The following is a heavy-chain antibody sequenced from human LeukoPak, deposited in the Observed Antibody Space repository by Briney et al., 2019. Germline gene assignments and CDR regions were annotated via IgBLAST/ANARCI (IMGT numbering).Heavy chain of an antibody. CDR2: IYYSGIT. Sequence: SETLSLTCTVSGDSTISSSYCCGSIRQPPRKGLEWLGSIYYSGITHYNPSLKRRVTIYLDTSRNQFSPHLYSVTAADTAVFYCAGSDYYVYRKVFIWGQGTLVTVSS. CDR1: GDSTISSSYC. CDR3: AGSDYYVYRKVFI. J-gene: IGHJ4*02. V-gene: IGHV4-39*01. D-gene: IGHD3-10*02.